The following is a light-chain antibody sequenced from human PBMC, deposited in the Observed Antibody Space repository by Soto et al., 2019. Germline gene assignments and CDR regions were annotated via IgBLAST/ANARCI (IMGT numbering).Light chain of an antibody. V-gene: IGKV1-5*03. J-gene: IGKJ4*01. CDR3: QQYEAYPLT. CDR2: KAS. CDR1: QSISSW. Sequence: DIQLTQSPSTLSASVGDRVTITCRASQSISSWLAWYQQKPGKAPKLLVYKASSLESEVPSRFSGSGSGTEFTLTISTLQPDDFATYYCQQYEAYPLTFGGGTKVEI.